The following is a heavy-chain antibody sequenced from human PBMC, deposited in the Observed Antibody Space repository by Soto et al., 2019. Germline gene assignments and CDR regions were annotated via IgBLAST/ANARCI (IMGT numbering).Heavy chain of an antibody. J-gene: IGHJ6*02. Sequence: QITLKESGPTLVKPTQTLTLTCTFSGFSLSSSGVGVGWIRQPPGKALEWLALIYWNDDKRYNPSLKSRLTITKDTSKNQVVLTMTNMDPADTATYYCTHAYTSPHYHFGMAVWGQGTTVTVSS. CDR3: THAYTSPHYHFGMAV. V-gene: IGHV2-5*01. CDR2: IYWNDDK. CDR1: GFSLSSSGVG. D-gene: IGHD2-21*01.